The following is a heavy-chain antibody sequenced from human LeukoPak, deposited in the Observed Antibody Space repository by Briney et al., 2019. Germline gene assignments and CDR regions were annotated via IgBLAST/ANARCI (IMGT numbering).Heavy chain of an antibody. Sequence: GASVKVSCKASRYTFTGYYMHWVRQAPGQGLEWMGWINPNSGGTNYAQKFQGRVTMTRDTSISTAYMELSRLRSDDTAVYYCVSLVVPAANFDYWGQGTLVTVSS. CDR1: RYTFTGYY. D-gene: IGHD2-2*01. J-gene: IGHJ4*02. CDR3: VSLVVPAANFDY. V-gene: IGHV1-2*02. CDR2: INPNSGGT.